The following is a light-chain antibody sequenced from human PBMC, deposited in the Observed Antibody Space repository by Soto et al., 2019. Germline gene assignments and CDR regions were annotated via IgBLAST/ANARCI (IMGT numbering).Light chain of an antibody. Sequence: QSALTQPASVSGSPGQSITISCTGTSSDVGSYSLVSWYQQHPGKAPKLIIYEGSKRPSGVSNRFSGSKSGNTASLTISGLQAEDEADYYCCSYAGSSTSVFGGGTKLTVL. CDR1: SSDVGSYSL. CDR3: CSYAGSSTSV. CDR2: EGS. J-gene: IGLJ2*01. V-gene: IGLV2-23*01.